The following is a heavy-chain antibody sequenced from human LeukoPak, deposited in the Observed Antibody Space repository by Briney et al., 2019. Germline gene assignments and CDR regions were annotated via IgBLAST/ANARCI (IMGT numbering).Heavy chain of an antibody. J-gene: IGHJ4*02. CDR2: ISGSGGST. CDR1: GVTLSNYA. CDR3: ASPLSFDY. Sequence: GGSLRLSCVASGVTLSNYAMRWARQAPGKGLQWVSAISGSGGSTYYADSVKGRFTISRDNSKNTLYLQMNSLRAEDTAVYYCASPLSFDYWGQGTLVTVSS. V-gene: IGHV3-23*01.